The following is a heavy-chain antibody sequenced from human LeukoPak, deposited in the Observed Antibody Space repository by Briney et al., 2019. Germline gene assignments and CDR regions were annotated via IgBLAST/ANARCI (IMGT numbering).Heavy chain of an antibody. CDR3: ARDLSRGIVVVPAAMSPWFDP. Sequence: SVKVSCKASGGTFSSYAISWVRQAPGQGLEWMGRIIPIFGIANYAQKFRGRVTITADKSTSTAYMELSSLRSEDTAVYYCARDLSRGIVVVPAAMSPWFDPWGQGTLVTVSS. J-gene: IGHJ5*02. V-gene: IGHV1-69*04. CDR2: IIPIFGIA. CDR1: GGTFSSYA. D-gene: IGHD2-2*01.